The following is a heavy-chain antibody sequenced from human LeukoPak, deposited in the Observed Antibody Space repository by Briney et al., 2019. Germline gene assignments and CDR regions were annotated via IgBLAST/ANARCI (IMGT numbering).Heavy chain of an antibody. V-gene: IGHV4-34*01. J-gene: IGHJ3*02. CDR2: INHSGST. D-gene: IGHD3-22*01. CDR3: ARGYDSGGDAFDI. CDR1: GGSFSGYY. Sequence: SETLSLTCAVYGGSFSGYYWSWIRQPPGKGLEWIGEINHSGSTNYNPSLKSRVTISVDTSKNQFSLKLSSVTAADTAVYYCARGYDSGGDAFDIWGQGTMVTVSS.